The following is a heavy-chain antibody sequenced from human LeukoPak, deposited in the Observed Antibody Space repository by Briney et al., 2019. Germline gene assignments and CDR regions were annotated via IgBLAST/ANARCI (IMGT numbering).Heavy chain of an antibody. D-gene: IGHD1-26*01. Sequence: GGSLRLSCAASGFPFSSYVVSWVRQAPGKGLEWVSALSGSGGATYYADSVMGRFTISRDNSKNTLYLQMNSLRAEDTAVYYCANQLIVGPTRWLDPWGQGTLVTVSS. CDR3: ANQLIVGPTRWLDP. CDR2: LSGSGGAT. CDR1: GFPFSSYV. J-gene: IGHJ5*02. V-gene: IGHV3-23*01.